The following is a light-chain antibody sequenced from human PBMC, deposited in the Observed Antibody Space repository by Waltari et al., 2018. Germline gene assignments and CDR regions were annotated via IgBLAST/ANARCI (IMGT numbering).Light chain of an antibody. V-gene: IGKV1-5*03. J-gene: IGKJ2*01. CDR1: QSISSW. CDR2: KAS. Sequence: DLQMTQSPSTLSASVGDRVTIPCRASQSISSWLAWYQQKPGKAPKLLIYKASSLESGVPSRFSGSGSGTEFTLTISSLQPDDVTTYYCQQYNSYPYTFGQGTKLEIK. CDR3: QQYNSYPYT.